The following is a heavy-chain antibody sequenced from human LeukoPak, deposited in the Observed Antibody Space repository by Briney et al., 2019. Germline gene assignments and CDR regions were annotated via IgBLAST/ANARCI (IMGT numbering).Heavy chain of an antibody. CDR2: INPNSGGT. D-gene: IGHD3-10*01. Sequence: ASVKVSCKASGYTFTGYYMHWVRQAPAQGLEWMGWINPNSGGTNYAQKFQGWVTMTRDTSISTAYMELSRLRSDDTAVYYCARDGGTDYYGSGTLTGYYGMDVWGQGTTVIVSS. V-gene: IGHV1-2*04. CDR1: GYTFTGYY. CDR3: ARDGGTDYYGSGTLTGYYGMDV. J-gene: IGHJ6*02.